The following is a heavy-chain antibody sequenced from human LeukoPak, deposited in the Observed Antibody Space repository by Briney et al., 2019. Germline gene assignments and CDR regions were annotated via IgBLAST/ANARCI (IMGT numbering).Heavy chain of an antibody. CDR2: FDPEDGET. CDR1: GYTLTELS. J-gene: IGHJ4*02. D-gene: IGHD6-13*01. CDR3: ATHPIMAAAGNGAFDY. V-gene: IGHV1-24*01. Sequence: ASVKVSCKVSGYTLTELSMHWVRQAPGKGLEWMGGFDPEDGETIYAQKFQGRVTMTEDTSTDTAYMELSSLRSEDTAVYYCATHPIMAAAGNGAFDYWGQGTLVTVSS.